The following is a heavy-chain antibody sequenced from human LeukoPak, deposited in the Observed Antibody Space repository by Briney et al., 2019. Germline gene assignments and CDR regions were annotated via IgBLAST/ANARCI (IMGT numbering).Heavy chain of an antibody. J-gene: IGHJ4*02. CDR1: GFTFSSYA. D-gene: IGHD3-22*01. CDR2: TSSSGETT. Sequence: PGGSLRLPCVASGFTFSSYAMSWVRQAAGKGLEWVSSTSSSGETTYYADSVKGRFTISRDNSRNTLYLQMNSLRAEDTAVYYCAKDRPNYYGTNGHYYRRDGDCWGQGTLVTVSS. V-gene: IGHV3-23*01. CDR3: AKDRPNYYGTNGHYYRRDGDC.